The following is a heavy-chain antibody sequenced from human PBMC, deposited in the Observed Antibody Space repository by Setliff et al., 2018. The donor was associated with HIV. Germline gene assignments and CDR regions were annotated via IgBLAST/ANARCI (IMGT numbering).Heavy chain of an antibody. CDR2: VSYDGTYK. V-gene: IGHV3-30*04. CDR3: ARDLTTIVTRKVFDI. Sequence: RWSLKISCEASGFNFDLYGFHWVRQAPGKGLEWVAVVSYDGTYKNYADSVKGRFTISRDNSRSTVYVQMNSLRAEDTAVYFCARDLTTIVTRKVFDIWGQGTKVTVSS. D-gene: IGHD4-17*01. CDR1: GFNFDLYG. J-gene: IGHJ3*01.